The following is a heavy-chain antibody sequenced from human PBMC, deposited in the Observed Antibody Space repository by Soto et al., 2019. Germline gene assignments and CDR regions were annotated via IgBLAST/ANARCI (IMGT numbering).Heavy chain of an antibody. J-gene: IGHJ4*02. CDR2: IYYSGST. V-gene: IGHV4-59*01. CDR1: GVSISSYY. CDR3: ARGSHYGSGDTFDY. D-gene: IGHD3-10*01. Sequence: PSETLSLTCTVSGVSISSYYWSWIRQPPGKGLEWIGYIYYSGSTNYNPSLKSRVTISVDTSKNQFSLKLSSVTAADTAVYYCARGSHYGSGDTFDYWGQGTLVTVSS.